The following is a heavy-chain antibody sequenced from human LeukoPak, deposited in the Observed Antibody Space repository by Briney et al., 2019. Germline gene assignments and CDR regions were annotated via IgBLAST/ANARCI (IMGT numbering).Heavy chain of an antibody. CDR1: GFTFSNAW. CDR3: TTAENFWSGYYTNEAFDI. J-gene: IGHJ3*02. Sequence: GGSLRLSCAASGFTFSNAWMSWVRQAPGNGLEWVGRIKSKTDGGTTDYAAPVKGRFTISRDDSKNTLYLQMNSLKTGDTAVYYCTTAENFWSGYYTNEAFDIWGQGTMVTVSS. CDR2: IKSKTDGGTT. V-gene: IGHV3-15*01. D-gene: IGHD3-3*01.